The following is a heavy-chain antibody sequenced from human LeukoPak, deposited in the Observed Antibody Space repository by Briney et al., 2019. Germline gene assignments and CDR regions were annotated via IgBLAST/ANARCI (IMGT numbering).Heavy chain of an antibody. CDR2: IYYSGST. Sequence: PSETLSLTCTVSGGSISSYYWSWIRQPPGKGLEWIGYIYYSGSTNYNPSLKSRVTISVDTSENQFSLKLGSVTAADTAVYYCAREYCSSTSCYAFDIWGQGTMVTVSS. CDR1: GGSISSYY. V-gene: IGHV4-59*01. CDR3: AREYCSSTSCYAFDI. D-gene: IGHD2-2*01. J-gene: IGHJ3*02.